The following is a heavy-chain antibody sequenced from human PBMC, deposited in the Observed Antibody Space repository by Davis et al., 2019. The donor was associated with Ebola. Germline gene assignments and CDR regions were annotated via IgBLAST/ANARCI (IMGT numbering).Heavy chain of an antibody. Sequence: SETLSLTCTVSGGSISTYYWSWIRQPPGKGLEWIGYIYYSGSTNYNPSLKSRFTISVDTSKNQFSLKLSSVTAADTAVYYCARGIPSYYYDSSGYHTNYYFDYWGQGTLVTVSS. CDR3: ARGIPSYYYDSSGYHTNYYFDY. V-gene: IGHV4-59*01. CDR1: GGSISTYY. J-gene: IGHJ4*02. CDR2: IYYSGST. D-gene: IGHD3-22*01.